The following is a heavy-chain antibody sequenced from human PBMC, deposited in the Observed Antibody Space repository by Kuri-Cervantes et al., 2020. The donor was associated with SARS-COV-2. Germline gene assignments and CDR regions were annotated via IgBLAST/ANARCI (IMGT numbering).Heavy chain of an antibody. V-gene: IGHV1-46*01. J-gene: IGHJ4*02. Sequence: ASVKVSCKASGYTFTSYYMHWVRQAPGQGLEWMGIINPSGGSTSYAQKFQGRVTITADKSTSTAYMELSSLRSEDTAVYYCARGPSPGYCSSTSCYPREYYFDYWGQGTLVTVSS. CDR1: GYTFTSYY. CDR2: INPSGGST. D-gene: IGHD2-2*01. CDR3: ARGPSPGYCSSTSCYPREYYFDY.